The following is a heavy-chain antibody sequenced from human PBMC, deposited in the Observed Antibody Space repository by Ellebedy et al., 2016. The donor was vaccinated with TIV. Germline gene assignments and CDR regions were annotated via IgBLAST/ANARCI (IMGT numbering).Heavy chain of an antibody. CDR2: ISSSSSYI. CDR3: AREESGSYYLSWDY. J-gene: IGHJ4*02. D-gene: IGHD1-26*01. CDR1: GFTFSSYS. V-gene: IGHV3-21*01. Sequence: GGSLRLXXAASGFTFSSYSMNWVRQAPGKGLEWVSSISSSSSYIYYADSVKGRFTISRDNAKNSLYLQMNSLRAEDTAVYYCAREESGSYYLSWDYWGQGTLVTVSS.